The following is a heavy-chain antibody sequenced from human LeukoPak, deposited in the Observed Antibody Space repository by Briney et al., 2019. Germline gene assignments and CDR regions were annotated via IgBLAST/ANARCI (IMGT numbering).Heavy chain of an antibody. CDR1: GFTFSGYW. V-gene: IGHV3-7*01. CDR3: ARDPNYFDY. CDR2: IKQDGSEK. Sequence: GGSLRLSCAASGFTFSGYWMTWVRQAPGKGLEWVANIKQDGSEKYYVDSVRGRFTISRDNATNSLYLQMNSLRAEDTAVYYCARDPNYFDYWGQGTLVTVSS. J-gene: IGHJ4*02.